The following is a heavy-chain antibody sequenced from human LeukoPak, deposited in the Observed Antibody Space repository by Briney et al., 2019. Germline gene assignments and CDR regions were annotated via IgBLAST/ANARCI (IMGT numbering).Heavy chain of an antibody. V-gene: IGHV1-2*02. CDR3: ASATVTTDYYYYYMDV. CDR2: INPNSGGT. J-gene: IGHJ6*03. CDR1: GYTLTELS. D-gene: IGHD4-17*01. Sequence: GASVKVSCKVSGYTLTELSVHWVRQAPGQGLEWMGWINPNSGGTNYAQKFQGRVTMTRDTSISTAYMELSRLRSDDTAVYYCASATVTTDYYYYYMDVWGKGTTVTVSS.